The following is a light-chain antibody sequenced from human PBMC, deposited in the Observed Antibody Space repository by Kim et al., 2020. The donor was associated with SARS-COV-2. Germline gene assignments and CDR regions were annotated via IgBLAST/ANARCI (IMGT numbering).Light chain of an antibody. CDR1: NIQTKK. CDR2: KDS. V-gene: IGLV3-9*01. Sequence: SVALGQTARLTCGGNNIQTKKVHWDRQEPGQARVLVMYKDSKRPSGIPERFSGSNSGNTATLSISRAQAGDEADYYCQVWDSGTWVFGGGTQLTVL. J-gene: IGLJ3*02. CDR3: QVWDSGTWV.